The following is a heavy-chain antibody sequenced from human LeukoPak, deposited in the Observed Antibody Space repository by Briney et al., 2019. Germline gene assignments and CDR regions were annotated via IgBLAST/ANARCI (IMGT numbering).Heavy chain of an antibody. CDR2: ISGSDGST. Sequence: GGSLRLSCAASGFTFSSYAMSWVRQAPGKGLEWVSAISGSDGSTYYADSVKGRFTISRDNSKNTLYLQMNSLRAEDTAVYYCAKAPDYYDSSGYYSQYYFDYWGQGTLVTVSS. V-gene: IGHV3-23*01. CDR3: AKAPDYYDSSGYYSQYYFDY. D-gene: IGHD3-22*01. CDR1: GFTFSSYA. J-gene: IGHJ4*02.